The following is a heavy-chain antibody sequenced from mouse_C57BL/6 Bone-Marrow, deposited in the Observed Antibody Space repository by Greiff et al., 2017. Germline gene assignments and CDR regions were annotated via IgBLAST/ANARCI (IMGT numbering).Heavy chain of an antibody. Sequence: EVQLQQSGPELVKPGASVKISCKASGYTFTDYYMNWVKQSHGKSLEWIGDINPNNGGTSYNQKFKGKATLTVDKSSSTAYMELRSLTSEDSAVDYCARSDYDYAMDYWGQGTSVTVSS. D-gene: IGHD2-4*01. CDR1: GYTFTDYY. V-gene: IGHV1-26*01. CDR2: INPNNGGT. CDR3: ARSDYDYAMDY. J-gene: IGHJ4*01.